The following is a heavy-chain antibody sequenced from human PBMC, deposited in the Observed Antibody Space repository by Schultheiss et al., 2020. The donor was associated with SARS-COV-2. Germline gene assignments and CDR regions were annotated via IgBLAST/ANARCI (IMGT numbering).Heavy chain of an antibody. D-gene: IGHD5-24*01. V-gene: IGHV3-20*04. CDR3: ARRRYDRLQSRYFDL. CDR1: GFTFDDYG. CDR2: INWNGGST. J-gene: IGHJ2*01. Sequence: GESLKISCAASGFTFDDYGMSWVRQAPGKGLEWVSGINWNGGSTGYADSVKGRFTISRDNAKNSLYLQMNSLRAEDTAVYYCARRRYDRLQSRYFDLWGRGTLVTVSS.